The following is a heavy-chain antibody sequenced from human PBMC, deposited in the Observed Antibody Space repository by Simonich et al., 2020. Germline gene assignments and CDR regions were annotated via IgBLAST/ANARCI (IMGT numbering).Heavy chain of an antibody. D-gene: IGHD6-13*01. CDR2: INPSSGGT. CDR3: ARGGVRSSSWYWYFDL. Sequence: QVQLVQSGAEVKKPGASVKVSCKASGYTFTGYYMPWVRQAPGQGLVGLGRINPSSGGTNYAQKFQGRATRTRTTSISTASMELSRLRSDDTAVYYCARGGVRSSSWYWYFDLWGRGTLVTVSS. CDR1: GYTFTGYY. V-gene: IGHV1-2*06. J-gene: IGHJ2*01.